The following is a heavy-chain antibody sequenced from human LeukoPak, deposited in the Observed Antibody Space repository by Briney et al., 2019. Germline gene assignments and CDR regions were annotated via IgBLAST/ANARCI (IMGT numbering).Heavy chain of an antibody. Sequence: SSETLSLTCAVSAASISNYYWSWIRQAPGKGLEWIGYISTSGSTNYNPSLKSRVSISLDTSKNRFSLNLNFVTAADTAVYYCASPRSGYRYTFDYWGQGALDTVSS. CDR3: ASPRSGYRYTFDY. V-gene: IGHV4-4*09. J-gene: IGHJ4*02. CDR1: AASISNYY. CDR2: ISTSGST. D-gene: IGHD3-22*01.